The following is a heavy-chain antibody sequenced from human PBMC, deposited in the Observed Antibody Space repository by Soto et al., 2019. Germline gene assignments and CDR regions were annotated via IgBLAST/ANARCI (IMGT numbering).Heavy chain of an antibody. V-gene: IGHV2-70*11. CDR1: GFSLSTSGMC. Sequence: SGPTREPTQTLTLTCTFSGFSLSTSGMCVTWIRQPPGKALEWLARIDWDDDKYYSTSLKTRLTISKDTSKNQVVLTMTNMDPVDTATYYCARLSTVTKYYFDYWSQGTLVTVSS. J-gene: IGHJ4*02. CDR2: IDWDDDK. D-gene: IGHD4-17*01. CDR3: ARLSTVTKYYFDY.